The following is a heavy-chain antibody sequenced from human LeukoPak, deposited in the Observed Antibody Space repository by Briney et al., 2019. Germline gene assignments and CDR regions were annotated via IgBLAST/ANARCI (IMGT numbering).Heavy chain of an antibody. J-gene: IGHJ4*02. D-gene: IGHD5-18*01. CDR3: ARLRGYGFDY. CDR1: GGSISSGGYS. Sequence: SETLSLTCAVSGGSISSGGYSWSWIRQPPGKGLEWIGEINHSGSTNYNPSLKSRVTISVDTSKNRFSLKLSSVTAADTAVYYCARLRGYGFDYWGQGTLVTVSS. CDR2: INHSGST. V-gene: IGHV4-34*01.